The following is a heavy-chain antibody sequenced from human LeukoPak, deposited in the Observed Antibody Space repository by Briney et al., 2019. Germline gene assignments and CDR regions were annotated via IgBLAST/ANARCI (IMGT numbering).Heavy chain of an antibody. J-gene: IGHJ3*02. CDR1: GYSISSGYY. D-gene: IGHD4-17*01. CDR2: IYHSGST. CDR3: AWLHLLSDYGDQNAFDI. Sequence: NSSETLSLTCAVSGYSISSGYYWGWIRQPPGKGLEWIGGIYHSGSTYYNPSLKSRVTISVDTSKNQFSLKLSSVTAADTAVYYCAWLHLLSDYGDQNAFDIWGQGTMVTVSS. V-gene: IGHV4-38-2*01.